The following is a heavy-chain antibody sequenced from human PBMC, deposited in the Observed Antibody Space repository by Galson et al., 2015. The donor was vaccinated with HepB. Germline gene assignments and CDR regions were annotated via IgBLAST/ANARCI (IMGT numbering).Heavy chain of an antibody. V-gene: IGHV3-33*01. CDR1: GFTFSSYG. D-gene: IGHD4-11*01. CDR2: IWYDGSNK. Sequence: SLRLSCAASGFTFSSYGMHWVRQAPGKGLEWVAVIWYDGSNKYYADSVKGRFTISRDNSKNTLYLQMNSLRAEDTAVYYCARESPLHPFDYWGQGTLVTVSS. CDR3: ARESPLHPFDY. J-gene: IGHJ4*02.